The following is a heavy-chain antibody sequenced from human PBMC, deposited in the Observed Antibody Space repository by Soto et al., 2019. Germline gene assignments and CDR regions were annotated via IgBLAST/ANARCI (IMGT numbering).Heavy chain of an antibody. CDR1: GYTFTSYG. D-gene: IGHD6-13*01. CDR3: ASSSAGTAPSDFAY. J-gene: IGHJ4*02. CDR2: ISAYNGNT. Sequence: ASVKVSCKASGYTFTSYGISWVRQAPGQGLEWMGWISAYNGNTNYAQKLQGRVTMTTDTSTSTAYMELRSLRSDDTAVYYCASSSAGTAPSDFAYWGQGTLVTLSS. V-gene: IGHV1-18*01.